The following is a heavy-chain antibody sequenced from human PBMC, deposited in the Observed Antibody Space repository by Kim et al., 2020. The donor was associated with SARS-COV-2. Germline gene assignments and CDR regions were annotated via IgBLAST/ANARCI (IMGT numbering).Heavy chain of an antibody. V-gene: IGHV3-23*01. CDR2: ITRYDGRT. D-gene: IGHD2-2*01. Sequence: GGSLRLSCVASGYSINTYAMSWVRQAPGKGLEWVSAITRYDGRTYYADSVRGRFPISMDNSENTIYLQLNNVRAEETAVYFCAKDHPADGWPTFDLWGQG. CDR1: GYSINTYA. J-gene: IGHJ4*02. CDR3: AKDHPADGWPTFDL.